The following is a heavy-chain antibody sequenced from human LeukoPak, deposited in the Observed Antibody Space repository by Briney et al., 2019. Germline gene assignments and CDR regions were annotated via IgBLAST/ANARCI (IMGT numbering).Heavy chain of an antibody. Sequence: PGGSLRLSCAASGFTFSSYWMSWVRQAPGKGLEWVANVKQDGSEKYYVDSVKGRFTISRDNSKNTLYLQMNSLRAEDTAVYYCARWYGAFDYWGQGTLVTVSS. D-gene: IGHD1-14*01. J-gene: IGHJ4*02. CDR3: ARWYGAFDY. CDR2: VKQDGSEK. CDR1: GFTFSSYW. V-gene: IGHV3-7*01.